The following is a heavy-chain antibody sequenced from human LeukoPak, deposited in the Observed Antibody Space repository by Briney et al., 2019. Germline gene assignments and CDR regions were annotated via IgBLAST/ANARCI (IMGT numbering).Heavy chain of an antibody. V-gene: IGHV3-23*01. CDR1: GFTFSSYA. CDR2: ISGTGGSI. D-gene: IGHD5-24*01. J-gene: IGHJ4*02. CDR3: AKAAVITGGLYYFDY. Sequence: GGFLRLSCAASGFTFSSYAMSWVRQAPGKGLEWVSGISGTGGSIYYADSVKGRFTISRDNSKNTLYLQMNSLRAEDTAVYYCAKAAVITGGLYYFDYWGQGTLVTVSS.